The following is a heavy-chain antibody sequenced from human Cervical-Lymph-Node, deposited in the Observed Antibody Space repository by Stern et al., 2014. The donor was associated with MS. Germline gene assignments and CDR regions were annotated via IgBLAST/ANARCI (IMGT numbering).Heavy chain of an antibody. CDR2: IRDDGSDK. V-gene: IGHV3-7*01. CDR1: GFTFSVYW. CDR3: GRFTRGSPSDY. J-gene: IGHJ4*02. Sequence: EVQLVASGGGLVQPGESLTLSCVDSGFTFSVYWMSWVRQGPGKGLEWVANIRDDGSDKYYVDSVKGRFTISRDNAKNSLYLQMNSLRGEDTAVYFCGRFTRGSPSDYWGQGTQVTVSP. D-gene: IGHD3-10*01.